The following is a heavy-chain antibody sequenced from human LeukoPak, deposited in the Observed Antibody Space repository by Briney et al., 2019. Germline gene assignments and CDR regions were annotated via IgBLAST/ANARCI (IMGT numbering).Heavy chain of an antibody. V-gene: IGHV3-23*01. J-gene: IGHJ4*02. CDR2: ISGSGGGT. D-gene: IGHD6-19*01. CDR3: ARDGYSSGWAHAFDY. CDR1: GFTFNSYA. Sequence: GGSLRLSCAASGFTFNSYAMSWVRQAPEKGLEWVATISGSGGGTYYADSVKGRFTISRDDSKNTLYLQMNSLRAEDTAVYYCARDGYSSGWAHAFDYWGQGTLVTVSS.